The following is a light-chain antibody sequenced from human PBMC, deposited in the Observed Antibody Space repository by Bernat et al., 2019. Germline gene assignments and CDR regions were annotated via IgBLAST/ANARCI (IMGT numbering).Light chain of an antibody. V-gene: IGLV1-40*01. CDR1: SSNIGAGYE. J-gene: IGLJ3*02. CDR3: AAWDDSLSGWV. CDR2: GNN. Sequence: QSVLTQPPSVSGAPGQRVTISCTGSSSNIGAGYEVHWYQQLPGAAPKLLIYGNNNRPSGVPDRFSGSKSGTSASLAISGLRSEDEADYYCAAWDDSLSGWVFGGGTKLTVL.